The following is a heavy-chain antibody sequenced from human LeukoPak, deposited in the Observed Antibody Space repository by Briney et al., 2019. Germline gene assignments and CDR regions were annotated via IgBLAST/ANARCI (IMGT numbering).Heavy chain of an antibody. Sequence: PGGSLRLSCAASGFIFDDYAMHWVRQAPGKGLEWVSTINWNSGTLAYADSEKGRFTISRDNARNSLYLQMNSLRAEDTALYYCARGLGGDQGYFDLWGRGTLATVSS. V-gene: IGHV3-9*01. D-gene: IGHD3-10*01. CDR1: GFIFDDYA. CDR2: INWNSGTL. J-gene: IGHJ2*01. CDR3: ARGLGGDQGYFDL.